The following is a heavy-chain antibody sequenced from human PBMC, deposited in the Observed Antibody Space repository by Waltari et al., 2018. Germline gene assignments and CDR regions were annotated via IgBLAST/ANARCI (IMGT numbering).Heavy chain of an antibody. Sequence: QVQLQESGPGLVKPSETLSLTCAVSGYSISSGYYWGWIRQPPGKGLEWIGNIYKSGSTHYNPSLKSRVTISVETSKNQFSLKLSSVTAADTAVYYCARRAAITAAGPTYYMDVWGKGTTVTVSS. J-gene: IGHJ6*03. CDR2: IYKSGST. CDR1: GYSISSGYY. D-gene: IGHD6-13*01. V-gene: IGHV4-38-2*01. CDR3: ARRAAITAAGPTYYMDV.